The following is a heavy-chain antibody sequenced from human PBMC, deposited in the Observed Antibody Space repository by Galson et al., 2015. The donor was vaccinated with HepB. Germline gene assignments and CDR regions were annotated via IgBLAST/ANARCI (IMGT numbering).Heavy chain of an antibody. V-gene: IGHV4-31*03. CDR2: IYYSGST. CDR1: GGSIGSGGYY. D-gene: IGHD1-1*01. J-gene: IGHJ4*02. CDR3: ARTMTGMFVDY. Sequence: TLSLTCTVSGGSIGSGGYYWTWIRQHPGKGLEWIGNIYYSGSTYYNPSLKSRIIISIDTSENQFSLRLNSVTAADTAVYYCARTMTGMFVDYWGQGTLVTVSS.